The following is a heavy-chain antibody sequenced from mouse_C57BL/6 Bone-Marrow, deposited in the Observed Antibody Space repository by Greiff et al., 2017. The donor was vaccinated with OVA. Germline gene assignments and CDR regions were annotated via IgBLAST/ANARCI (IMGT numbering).Heavy chain of an antibody. V-gene: IGHV14-4*01. CDR3: TTRYGYDDWYFDV. CDR1: GFNIKDDY. D-gene: IGHD2-2*01. J-gene: IGHJ1*03. Sequence: EVKLVESGAELVRPGASVKLSCTASGFNIKDDYMHWVKQRPEQGLEWIGWIDPENGDTEYASKFQGKATITADTSSNTAYLQLSSLTSEDTAVDYGTTRYGYDDWYFDVWGTGTTVTVSS. CDR2: IDPENGDT.